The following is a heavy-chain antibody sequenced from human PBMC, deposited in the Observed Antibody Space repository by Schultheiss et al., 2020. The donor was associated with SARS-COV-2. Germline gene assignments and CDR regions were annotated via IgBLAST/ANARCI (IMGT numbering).Heavy chain of an antibody. CDR2: IYYSGST. Sequence: SETLSLTCTVSGGSISSYYWSWIRQPPGKGLEWIGYIYYSGSTNYNPSLKSRVTISVDTSKNQFSLKLNSVTAADTAVYYCARDRGYGDYWLDPWGQGTLVTVSS. J-gene: IGHJ5*02. V-gene: IGHV4-59*01. CDR3: ARDRGYGDYWLDP. D-gene: IGHD4-17*01. CDR1: GGSISSYY.